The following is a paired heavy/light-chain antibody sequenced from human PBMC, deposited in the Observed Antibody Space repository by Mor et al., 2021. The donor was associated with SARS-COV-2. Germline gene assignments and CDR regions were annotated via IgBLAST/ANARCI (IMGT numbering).Heavy chain of an antibody. D-gene: IGHD1-1*01. CDR3: TRVAIQATGVAFDI. V-gene: IGHV3-49*04. J-gene: IGHJ3*02. Sequence: EVQLVESGGGLVQPGRSLRLSCTVSGFTFGDYAMSWVRQAPGKGLEWVGFIRKKANGGTTEYAASVKGRFTISRDDSKSIAYLQMNSLKTEDAAVYYCTRVAIQATGVAFDIWGQGTMVTVSS. CDR2: IRKKANGGTT. CDR1: GFTFGDYA.
Light chain of an antibody. Sequence: DIQMTQSPSTLSASVGDRVTITCRASQSISIWLAWYQQKAGKAPKLLIYKASSLESGVPSRFSGSGSGTEFTLTISSLQPDDFASYYCQQYDSYPLSFGGGTKVQIK. CDR3: QQYDSYPLS. V-gene: IGKV1-5*03. J-gene: IGKJ4*01. CDR1: QSISIW. CDR2: KAS.